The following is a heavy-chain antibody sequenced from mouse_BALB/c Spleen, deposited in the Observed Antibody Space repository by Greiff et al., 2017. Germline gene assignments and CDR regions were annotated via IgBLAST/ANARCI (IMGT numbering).Heavy chain of an antibody. CDR3: ARIWYYGPWFAY. V-gene: IGHV5-6-5*01. CDR2: ISSGGST. D-gene: IGHD1-1*01. CDR1: GFPFRSSA. Sequence: EVNLVESGGGLVKPGGSLKLSCAASGFPFRSSAMSWVRQTPETRLAWVASISSGGSTYYPDSVKGRFTISRDNARNILYLQMSSLRSEDTAMYYCARIWYYGPWFAYWGQGTLVTVSA. J-gene: IGHJ3*01.